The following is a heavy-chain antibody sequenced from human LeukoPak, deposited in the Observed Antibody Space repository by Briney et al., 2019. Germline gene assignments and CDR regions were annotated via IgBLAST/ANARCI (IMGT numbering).Heavy chain of an antibody. J-gene: IGHJ4*02. CDR3: AHEGAPAGTSVYFFDY. V-gene: IGHV4-39*01. CDR2: ISYSGRT. CDR1: GGSTSSSSFY. Sequence: SETLSLTCTVSGGSTSSSSFYWGWIRQPPGKGLECIGRISYSGRTYYNPSHQSRVTISVDTSKNQFSLRLSSVTAADTAVYYCAHEGAPAGTSVYFFDYWGQGTLVTVSS. D-gene: IGHD6-13*01.